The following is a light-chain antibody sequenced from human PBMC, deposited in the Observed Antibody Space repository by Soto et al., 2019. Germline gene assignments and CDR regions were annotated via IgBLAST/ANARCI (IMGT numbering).Light chain of an antibody. V-gene: IGKV1-5*03. CDR1: QSISLW. J-gene: IGKJ1*01. CDR3: QFYDAYFGT. CDR2: KTS. Sequence: QMTQSPSTLAASVGDRVTITCRASQSISLWLAWYQQKPGKAPKLLIFKTSHLESGVPSRFSGSGFETEFTLTISSLQPDDYGTYYCQFYDAYFGTFGPGTQV.